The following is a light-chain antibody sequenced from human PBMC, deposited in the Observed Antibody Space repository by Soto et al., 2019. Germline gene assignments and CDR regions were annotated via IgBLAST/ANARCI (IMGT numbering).Light chain of an antibody. Sequence: EIVLTQSPGTVSLSPGERATLSCRASQSLSSNYLAWYQQKPGQAPRLLIYGVSSRATGVPVSFSGSGTATAFTLTISRLDPEDFAVYDWHHYNNWPPLTFGQGTPMAI. CDR1: QSLSSNY. CDR3: HHYNNWPPLT. CDR2: GVS. J-gene: IGKJ5*01. V-gene: IGKV3-20*01.